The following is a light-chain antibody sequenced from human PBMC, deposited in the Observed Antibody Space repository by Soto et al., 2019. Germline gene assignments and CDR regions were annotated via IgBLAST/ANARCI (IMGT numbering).Light chain of an antibody. V-gene: IGLV1-47*02. CDR2: GNN. Sequence: QSVLTQPPSASGTPGQTVTISSSGSSSNIGTNYVFWYQHLPGTTPKLLLYGNNPRPSGVPDRFSGSRSGTSASLAISGLRAEDEADYYCAVWDDSLSGVVFGGGTKVTVL. CDR3: AVWDDSLSGVV. CDR1: SSNIGTNY. J-gene: IGLJ3*02.